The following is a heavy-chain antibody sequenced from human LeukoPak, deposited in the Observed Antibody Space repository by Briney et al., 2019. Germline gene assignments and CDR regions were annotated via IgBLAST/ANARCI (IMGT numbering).Heavy chain of an antibody. V-gene: IGHV1-69*05. Sequence: GASVKVSCKASGGTFSSYAISWVRQAPGQGLEWMGGIIPIFGTANYAQKFQGRVTITTDESTSTAYMELSSLRSEDTAVYYCALDIHTMVRGVIIRWFDPWGQGTLVTVSS. J-gene: IGHJ5*02. CDR1: GGTFSSYA. D-gene: IGHD3-10*01. CDR2: IIPIFGTA. CDR3: ALDIHTMVRGVIIRWFDP.